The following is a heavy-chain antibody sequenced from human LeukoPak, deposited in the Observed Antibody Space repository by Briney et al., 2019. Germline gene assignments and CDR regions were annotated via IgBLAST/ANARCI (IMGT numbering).Heavy chain of an antibody. J-gene: IGHJ4*02. Sequence: GGALRLSCAASGFTFDDYGMSWVRQAPGKGLEWVSGINWNGGSTVYADSVKGRFTISRDNAKNSLYLQMNSLRAEDTALYYCARDMINGRWLQPVDYWGQGTLVTVSS. CDR3: ARDMINGRWLQPVDY. V-gene: IGHV3-20*04. CDR1: GFTFDDYG. D-gene: IGHD5-24*01. CDR2: INWNGGST.